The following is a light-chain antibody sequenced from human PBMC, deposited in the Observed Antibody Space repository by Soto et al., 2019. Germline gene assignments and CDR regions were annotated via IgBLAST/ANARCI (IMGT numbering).Light chain of an antibody. CDR1: QSVSSF. CDR2: DAS. Sequence: EIVLTQSPATLSLSPGERATLSCRASQSVSSFLAWYQQKPGQAPRLLISDASNRATGIPARFSGSGSGTDFTLTISSPEPEDFAVYYCQQRGNWPQTFGQGTKVEIK. J-gene: IGKJ1*01. V-gene: IGKV3-11*01. CDR3: QQRGNWPQT.